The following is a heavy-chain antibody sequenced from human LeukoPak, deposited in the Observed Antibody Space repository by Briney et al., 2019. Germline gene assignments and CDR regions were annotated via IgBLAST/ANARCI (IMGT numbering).Heavy chain of an antibody. J-gene: IGHJ4*02. V-gene: IGHV4-4*07. D-gene: IGHD6-13*01. CDR3: AKSSSWKFDY. Sequence: PSETLSLTCTVSGGSISSYYWSWIRQPAGKGLEWIGRIYTSGSTNYNPSLKSRVTMSVDTSKNQFSLKPSSVTAADTAVYYCAKSSSWKFDYWRQGTLASVSS. CDR2: IYTSGST. CDR1: GGSISSYY.